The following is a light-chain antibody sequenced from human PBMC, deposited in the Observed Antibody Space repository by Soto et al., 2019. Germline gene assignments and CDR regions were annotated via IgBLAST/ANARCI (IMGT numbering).Light chain of an antibody. J-gene: IGKJ3*01. CDR2: AAS. CDR1: QGISNY. Sequence: DIQMTQSPSSLFASVGDRVTITCRASQGISNYLAWYQQKPGKVPKLLIYAASTLQSGVPSRFSGSGSGTDFTLTISSLQPEDVATYYCQKYNSAPEFTFGPGTKVDIK. CDR3: QKYNSAPEFT. V-gene: IGKV1-27*01.